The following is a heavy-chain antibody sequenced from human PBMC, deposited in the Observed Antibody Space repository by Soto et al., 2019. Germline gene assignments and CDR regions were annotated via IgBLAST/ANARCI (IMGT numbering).Heavy chain of an antibody. Sequence: QVQLVQSGAEVKKPGSSVKVSCKASGGTFSSYAISWVRQAPGQGLEWMGGIIPIFGTANYAQKFQGRVTITADESTSTAYMELNSLRSEDTAVYYCARDLKGTTVTTAGMDVWGQGTTVTVSS. V-gene: IGHV1-69*12. CDR2: IIPIFGTA. CDR1: GGTFSSYA. CDR3: ARDLKGTTVTTAGMDV. J-gene: IGHJ6*02. D-gene: IGHD4-4*01.